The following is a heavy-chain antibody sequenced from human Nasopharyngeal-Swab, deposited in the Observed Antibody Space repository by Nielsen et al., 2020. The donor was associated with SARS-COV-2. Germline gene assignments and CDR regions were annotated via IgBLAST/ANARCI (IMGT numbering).Heavy chain of an antibody. D-gene: IGHD6-19*01. J-gene: IGHJ3*02. CDR2: ISGSGVST. V-gene: IGHV3-23*01. Sequence: WIRQPPGKGLEWVSSISGSGVSTYYADSVKGRFTVSRDSSKNTLYLQMSSLRAEDTAVYFCAKNTGYSTGWNGAFDIWGQGTMVTVSS. CDR3: AKNTGYSTGWNGAFDI.